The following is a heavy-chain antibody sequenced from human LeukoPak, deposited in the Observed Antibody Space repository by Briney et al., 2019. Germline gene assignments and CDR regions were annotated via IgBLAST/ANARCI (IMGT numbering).Heavy chain of an antibody. CDR2: INHSGST. J-gene: IGHJ3*02. CDR3: ARGGDDFWSGPSAFDI. D-gene: IGHD3-3*01. CDR1: GGSFSGYY. Sequence: SETLSLTCAVYGGSFSGYYWSWIRQPPGKGLEWIGEINHSGSTNYNPSLKSRVTISVDTSENQFSLKLSSVTAADTAVYYCARGGDDFWSGPSAFDIWGQGTMVTVSS. V-gene: IGHV4-34*01.